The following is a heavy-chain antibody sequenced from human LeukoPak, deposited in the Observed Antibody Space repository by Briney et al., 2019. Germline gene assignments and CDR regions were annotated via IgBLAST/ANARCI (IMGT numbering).Heavy chain of an antibody. D-gene: IGHD7-27*01. J-gene: IGHJ4*02. Sequence: GGSLRLSCAASGFTFSSYAMSWVRQAPGKGLEWVSVIYSGGSTYYADSVKGRFTISRDNSKNTLYLQMNSLRAEDTAVYYCARDLGYYFDYRGQGTLVTVSS. CDR3: ARDLGYYFDY. CDR2: IYSGGST. CDR1: GFTFSSYA. V-gene: IGHV3-66*01.